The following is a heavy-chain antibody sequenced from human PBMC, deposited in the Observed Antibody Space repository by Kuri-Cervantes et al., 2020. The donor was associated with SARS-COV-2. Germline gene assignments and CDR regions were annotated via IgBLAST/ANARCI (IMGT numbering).Heavy chain of an antibody. Sequence: GSLRLSCGVYGGSFSGYYWSWIRQPPGKGLEWIGEINHSGGTYYNPSLKSRVTISVDTSKIQFSLKMSSVNAADTAVYYCARVIAAAGREGYWGQGTLVTVSS. D-gene: IGHD6-13*01. CDR1: GGSFSGYY. J-gene: IGHJ1*01. V-gene: IGHV4-34*01. CDR2: INHSGGT. CDR3: ARVIAAAGREGY.